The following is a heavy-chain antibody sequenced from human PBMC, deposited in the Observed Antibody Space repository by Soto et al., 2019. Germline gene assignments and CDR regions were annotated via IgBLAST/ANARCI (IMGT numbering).Heavy chain of an antibody. CDR1: GFTFSSYA. J-gene: IGHJ3*02. CDR3: AKDFGYNYGYDAFDI. Sequence: GGSLRLSCAASGFTFSSYAMSWVRQAPGKGLEWVSGVSGSGGSTYCVDSVKGRFTISRDNSKNTLYLQMNSLRAEDTAVYYFAKDFGYNYGYDAFDIWGQGTMVTVSS. CDR2: VSGSGGST. V-gene: IGHV3-23*01. D-gene: IGHD5-18*01.